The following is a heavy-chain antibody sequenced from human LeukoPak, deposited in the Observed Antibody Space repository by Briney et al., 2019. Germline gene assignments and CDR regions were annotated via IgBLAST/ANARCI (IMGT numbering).Heavy chain of an antibody. J-gene: IGHJ4*02. CDR1: GGSISSYY. Sequence: SETLSLTCTVSGGSISSYYWSWIRQPPGKGLEWIGYIYYSGSTNYNPSLKSRVTISVDTSKNQFSLKLSSVTAADTAVYYCARHRYWVGYFDYWGQGTLVTVSS. CDR3: ARHRYWVGYFDY. CDR2: IYYSGST. V-gene: IGHV4-59*01. D-gene: IGHD1-14*01.